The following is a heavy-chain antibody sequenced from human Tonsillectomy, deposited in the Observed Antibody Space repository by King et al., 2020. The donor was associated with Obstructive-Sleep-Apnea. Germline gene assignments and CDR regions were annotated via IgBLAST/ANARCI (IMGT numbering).Heavy chain of an antibody. V-gene: IGHV3-9*01. J-gene: IGHJ3*02. CDR3: AKEKGWELHDAFDI. D-gene: IGHD1-26*01. CDR2: ISWNSGSI. CDR1: GFTFDDYA. Sequence: VQLVESGGGLVQPGRSLRLSCAASGFTFDDYAMHWVRQAPGKGLEWVSGISWNSGSIGYADSVKGRFTISRDNANNSLYLQMNSLRAEDTALYYCAKEKGWELHDAFDIWGQGTMVTVSS.